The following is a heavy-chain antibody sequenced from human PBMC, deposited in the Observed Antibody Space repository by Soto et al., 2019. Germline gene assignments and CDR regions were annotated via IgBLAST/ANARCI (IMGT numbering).Heavy chain of an antibody. V-gene: IGHV3-23*01. D-gene: IGHD3-22*01. Sequence: EVQVLESGGGLGQSGGSLRLSCAASGFTFSSYAMSWVRQAPGKGLEWVSAISGGGVATNYADSVKGRFTISRDNSKNTLYLQMNSLRAEDTAVYYCAKGRESSGSYRPFDYWGQGTLVTVSS. CDR2: ISGGGVAT. CDR3: AKGRESSGSYRPFDY. CDR1: GFTFSSYA. J-gene: IGHJ4*02.